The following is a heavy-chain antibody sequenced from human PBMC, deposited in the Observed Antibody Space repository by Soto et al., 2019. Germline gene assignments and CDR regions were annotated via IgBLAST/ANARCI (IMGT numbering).Heavy chain of an antibody. D-gene: IGHD6-13*01. Sequence: QVQLQESGPGLVKPSQTLSLTCTVSGGSISSGGYYWSWIRQHPGKGLEWIGYIYYSGSTYYNPSLKSRVTISVDTSKNQFSLKLSSVTAADTAVYYCARYSSSWYSKVGWFDPWGQGTLVTVSS. J-gene: IGHJ5*02. V-gene: IGHV4-31*03. CDR2: IYYSGST. CDR3: ARYSSSWYSKVGWFDP. CDR1: GGSISSGGYY.